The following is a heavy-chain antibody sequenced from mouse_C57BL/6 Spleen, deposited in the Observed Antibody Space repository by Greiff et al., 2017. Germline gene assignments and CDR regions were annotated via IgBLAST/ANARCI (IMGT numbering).Heavy chain of an antibody. V-gene: IGHV1-53*01. CDR3: ARSCDYDAGYYAMDY. Sequence: QVHVKQPGTELVKPGASVKLSCKASGYTFTSYWMHWVKQRPGQGLEWIGNINPSNGGTNYNEMFKSKATLTVDKSSSTAYMQLSSLTSEDSAVYYCARSCDYDAGYYAMDYWGQGTSVTVSS. CDR2: INPSNGGT. CDR1: GYTFTSYW. D-gene: IGHD2-4*01. J-gene: IGHJ4*01.